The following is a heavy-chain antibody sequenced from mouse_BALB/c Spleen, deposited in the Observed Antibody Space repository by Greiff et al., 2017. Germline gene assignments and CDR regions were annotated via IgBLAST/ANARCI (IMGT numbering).Heavy chain of an antibody. CDR3: VREGGYYGFDY. CDR1: GFSLTSYD. CDR2: IWTGGGT. Sequence: QVQLKESGPGLVAPSQSLSITCTVSGFSLTSYDISWIRQPPGKGLEWLGVIWTGGGTNYNSAFMSRLSISKDNSKSQVFLKMNSLQTDDTAIYYCVREGGYYGFDYWGQGTTLTVSS. J-gene: IGHJ2*01. V-gene: IGHV2-9-2*01. D-gene: IGHD2-3*01.